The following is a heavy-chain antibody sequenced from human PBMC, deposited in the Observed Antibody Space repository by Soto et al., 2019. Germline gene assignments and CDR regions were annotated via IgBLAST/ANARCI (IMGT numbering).Heavy chain of an antibody. V-gene: IGHV4-39*01. CDR1: GGPISSSSYY. J-gene: IGHJ2*01. CDR2: IYYTGYT. Sequence: SETLSLTCTVSGGPISSSSYYWGWIRQPPGKGLEWIGTIYYTGYTYYNLSLKSRVTISVDTSKDQFSLRLSSVTAADTAVYFCAKSGIATQWYFDLWGRGTLVTVS. D-gene: IGHD1-20*01. CDR3: AKSGIATQWYFDL.